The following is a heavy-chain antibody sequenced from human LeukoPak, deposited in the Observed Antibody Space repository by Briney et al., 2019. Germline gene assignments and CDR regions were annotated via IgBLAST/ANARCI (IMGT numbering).Heavy chain of an antibody. D-gene: IGHD3-3*01. CDR1: GVSISSYY. Sequence: NSSETLSLTCTVSGVSISSYYWSWIRQPPGKGLEWIGYIYYSGSTNYNPSLKSRVTISVDTSKNQFSLKLSSVTAADTAVYYCARGGADFWSESNDAFDIWGQGTMVTVSS. J-gene: IGHJ3*02. CDR3: ARGGADFWSESNDAFDI. CDR2: IYYSGST. V-gene: IGHV4-59*01.